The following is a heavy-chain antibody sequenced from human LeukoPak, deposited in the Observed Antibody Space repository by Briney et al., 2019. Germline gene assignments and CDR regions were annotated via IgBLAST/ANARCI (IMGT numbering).Heavy chain of an antibody. J-gene: IGHJ5*02. V-gene: IGHV4-61*02. CDR3: ARDAGVTTVYGWFDP. D-gene: IGHD4-11*01. CDR1: GGSISSGSYY. CDR2: IYTSGST. Sequence: SQTLSLTCTVSGGSISSGSYYWSWIRQPAGRGLEWIGRIYTSGSTNYNPSLKSRVTISVDTSKNQFSLKLSSVTAADTAVYCCARDAGVTTVYGWFDPWGQGTLVTVSS.